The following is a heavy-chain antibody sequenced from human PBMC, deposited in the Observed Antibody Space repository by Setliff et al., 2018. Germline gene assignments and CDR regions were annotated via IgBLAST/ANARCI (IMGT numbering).Heavy chain of an antibody. V-gene: IGHV4-59*01. Sequence: PSETLSLTCTVSGSSFSSYSWSWIRQPPGKGLEWIGYKYYSGSTNSNPSLKSRVTISGDTSQNYFSLKLTSVTEADTAVYYCARGPPGYWGQGTLVTVSS. CDR3: ARGPPGY. CDR2: KYYSGST. CDR1: GSSFSSYS. J-gene: IGHJ4*02.